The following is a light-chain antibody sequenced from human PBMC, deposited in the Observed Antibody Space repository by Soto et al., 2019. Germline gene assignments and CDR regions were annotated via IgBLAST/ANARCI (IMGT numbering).Light chain of an antibody. CDR1: TSDIGSYNL. J-gene: IGLJ1*01. V-gene: IGLV2-23*01. CDR3: CSYAGSNTYV. CDR2: EGS. Sequence: QSALTQPASVSGSPGQSITISCTGTTSDIGSYNLVSWYQQHPGKAPKLMIYEGSKRPSGVSNRFSGSKSGNTASLTISGLQAEDEADYYCCSYAGSNTYVFGTGNKLTVL.